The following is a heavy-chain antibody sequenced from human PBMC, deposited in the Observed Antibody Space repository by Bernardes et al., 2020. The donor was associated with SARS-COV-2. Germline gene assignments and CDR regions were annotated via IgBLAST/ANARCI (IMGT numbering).Heavy chain of an antibody. CDR1: GGSISSSNYY. J-gene: IGHJ6*02. V-gene: IGHV4-39*01. Sequence: SETLSLTCTVSGGSISSSNYYWGWIRQPPGTGLEWIGSIYSSGSSYYNPSLQSRVRESIDTSKNQFSLRLSFVTAADTAVYYCAGSSCGIDCYIGGLRPWDYGMDVWGQGTTVTVSS. CDR2: IYSSGSS. CDR3: AGSSCGIDCYIGGLRPWDYGMDV. D-gene: IGHD2-21*02.